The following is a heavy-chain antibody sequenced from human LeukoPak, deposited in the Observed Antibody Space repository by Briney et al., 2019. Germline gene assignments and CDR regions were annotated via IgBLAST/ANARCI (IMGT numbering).Heavy chain of an antibody. J-gene: IGHJ5*02. Sequence: DSVTGRFTISRDNAKNSLYLQMNSLRAEDTAVYYCSQGDGDYEGLPWGQGTLVTVSS. V-gene: IGHV3-7*01. D-gene: IGHD4-17*01. CDR3: SQGDGDYEGLP.